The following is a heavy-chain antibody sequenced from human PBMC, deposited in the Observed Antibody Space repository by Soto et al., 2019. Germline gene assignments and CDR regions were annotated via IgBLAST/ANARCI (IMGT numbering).Heavy chain of an antibody. CDR3: ARDGAVAGDTNFDY. Sequence: ASVKVSCKASGYTFTHYAMHWVRQAPGQRLGWMGWINTGNGNTKYSQKFQGRVTITTDTSASTAYMELSSLRSEDTAVYYCARDGAVAGDTNFDYWGQGTLVTVSS. V-gene: IGHV1-3*04. D-gene: IGHD6-19*01. J-gene: IGHJ4*02. CDR1: GYTFTHYA. CDR2: INTGNGNT.